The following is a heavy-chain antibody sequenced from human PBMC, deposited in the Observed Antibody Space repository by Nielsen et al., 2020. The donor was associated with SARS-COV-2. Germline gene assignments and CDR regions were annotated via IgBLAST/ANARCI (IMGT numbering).Heavy chain of an antibody. CDR2: IGTAGDT. CDR1: GFTFSSYD. V-gene: IGHV3-13*04. Sequence: GGSLRLSCAASGFTFSSYDMHWVRQATGKGLEWVSAIGTAGDTYYPGSVKGRFTIFRDNAKNSVSLQMNRLTPEDTAVYYCARDKGDYGSEAAGMDVWGQGTTVTVSS. CDR3: ARDKGDYGSEAAGMDV. D-gene: IGHD4-17*01. J-gene: IGHJ6*02.